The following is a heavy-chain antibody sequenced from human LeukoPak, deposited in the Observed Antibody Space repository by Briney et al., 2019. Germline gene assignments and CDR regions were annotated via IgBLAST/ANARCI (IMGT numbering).Heavy chain of an antibody. CDR3: ARERGTKSFDP. D-gene: IGHD3-16*01. V-gene: IGHV4-59*01. Sequence: SETLSLTCTVSGGSIISYYWSWIRQPPGKGLEWIGYIYYSGGTNYNPSLKSRVTISVDTSKNQFSLKLSSVTAADTAVYYCARERGTKSFDPWGQGTLVTVSS. CDR2: IYYSGGT. J-gene: IGHJ5*02. CDR1: GGSIISYY.